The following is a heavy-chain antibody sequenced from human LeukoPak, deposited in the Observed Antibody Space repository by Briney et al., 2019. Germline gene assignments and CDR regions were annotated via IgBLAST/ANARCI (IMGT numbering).Heavy chain of an antibody. Sequence: ASVKVSCKASGGTFSSYAISWVRQAPGQGLEWMGWINPNSGGTNYAQKFQGRVTMTRDTSISTAYMELSRLRSDDTAVYYCARGRMVATSAFDYWGQGTLVTVSS. CDR3: ARGRMVATSAFDY. CDR1: GGTFSSYA. D-gene: IGHD5-12*01. CDR2: INPNSGGT. V-gene: IGHV1-2*02. J-gene: IGHJ4*02.